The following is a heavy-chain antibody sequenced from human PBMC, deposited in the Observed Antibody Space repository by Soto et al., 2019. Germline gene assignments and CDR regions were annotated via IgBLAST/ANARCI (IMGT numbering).Heavy chain of an antibody. CDR3: ARGGRYYSSGRWFDP. Sequence: PSETLSLTCAVYGGSFSGYYWSWIRQPPGKGLEWIGEINHSGSTNYNPSLKSRVTISVDTSKNQFSLKLSSVTAADTAVYYCARGGRYYSSGRWFDPWGQGTPVT. CDR1: GGSFSGYY. D-gene: IGHD6-19*01. V-gene: IGHV4-34*01. J-gene: IGHJ5*02. CDR2: INHSGST.